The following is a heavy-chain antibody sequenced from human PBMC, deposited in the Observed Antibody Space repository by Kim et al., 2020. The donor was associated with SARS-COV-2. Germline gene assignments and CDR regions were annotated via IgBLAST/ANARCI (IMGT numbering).Heavy chain of an antibody. V-gene: IGHV4-31*03. CDR2: IDYSGST. CDR1: GGSISSGGYY. Sequence: SETLSLTCTVSGGSISSGGYYWSRIRQHPGKGLEWIGYIDYSGSTYSNPSHKSRVTISVDTSKNQFSLKLSSVTAADTAVYYCARIISMVRGVITHFDHWGQGTLVTVSS. CDR3: ARIISMVRGVITHFDH. J-gene: IGHJ4*02. D-gene: IGHD3-10*01.